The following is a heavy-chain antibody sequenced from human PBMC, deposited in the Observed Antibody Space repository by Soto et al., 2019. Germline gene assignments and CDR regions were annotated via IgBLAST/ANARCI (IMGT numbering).Heavy chain of an antibody. V-gene: IGHV3-15*01. CDR3: AITAMFNRDSSTSFDY. J-gene: IGHJ4*02. D-gene: IGHD5-18*01. CDR2: IKSKSDGETA. Sequence: GRPLRLSCAASGLTFSNVWMTWVRQAPGKGLEWVGRIKSKSDGETADVAAPVKARFTISRDDSKNTVFLEINSLKSEDTALYYCAITAMFNRDSSTSFDYWGRGTQVTVSS. CDR1: GLTFSNVW.